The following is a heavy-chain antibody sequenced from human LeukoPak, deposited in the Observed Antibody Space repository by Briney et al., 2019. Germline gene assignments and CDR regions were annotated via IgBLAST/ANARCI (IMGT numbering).Heavy chain of an antibody. CDR2: IYHSGST. V-gene: IGHV4-30-2*01. D-gene: IGHD2-15*01. Sequence: PSETLSLTCAVSGGSISSGGYSWSWIRQPPGKGLEWIGYIYHSGSTYYNPSLKSRVTISVDTSKNQFSLKLSSVTAADTAVYYCARLLRRADIVVVVASIWGQGTLVTVSS. CDR3: ARLLRRADIVVVVASI. J-gene: IGHJ4*02. CDR1: GGSISSGGYS.